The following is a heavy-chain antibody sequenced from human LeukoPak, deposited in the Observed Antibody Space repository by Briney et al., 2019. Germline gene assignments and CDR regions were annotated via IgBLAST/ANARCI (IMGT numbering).Heavy chain of an antibody. CDR3: AKETSSSFDY. D-gene: IGHD6-6*01. V-gene: IGHV3-11*01. Sequence: MPGGSLRLSCEASRFVFTNYYMSWIRQAPGKGLEWISYISHSGSTIYYADSVKGRFTISRDNAKNSLYLQMNSLRAEDTAVYYCAKETSSSFDYWGQGTLVTVSS. CDR1: RFVFTNYY. J-gene: IGHJ4*02. CDR2: ISHSGSTI.